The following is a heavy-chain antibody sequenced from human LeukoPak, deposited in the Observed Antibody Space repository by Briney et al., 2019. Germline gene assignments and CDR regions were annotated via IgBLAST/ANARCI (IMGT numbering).Heavy chain of an antibody. V-gene: IGHV1-2*02. Sequence: EASVKVSCKASGYTFTGYYMHWVRQAPGQGLEWMGWINPNSGGTNYAQKFQGRVTMTRDTSIGTAYMELSRLRSDDTAVYYCARVGSGYSSLSGDAFDIWGQGTMVTVSS. D-gene: IGHD6-6*01. CDR2: INPNSGGT. CDR3: ARVGSGYSSLSGDAFDI. CDR1: GYTFTGYY. J-gene: IGHJ3*02.